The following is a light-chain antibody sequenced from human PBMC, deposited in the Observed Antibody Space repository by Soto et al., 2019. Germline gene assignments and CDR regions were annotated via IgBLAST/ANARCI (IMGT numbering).Light chain of an antibody. Sequence: AIRMTQSPSSFSASTGDRVTITCRASQGISSYLAWYQQKPGKAPKLLIYAASTLQSGVPSRFRGSGSGTDFTLTISCLQSEDFETYYCQQYYSYPHTLGHGTRLEIK. J-gene: IGKJ5*01. CDR1: QGISSY. CDR3: QQYYSYPHT. CDR2: AAS. V-gene: IGKV1-8*01.